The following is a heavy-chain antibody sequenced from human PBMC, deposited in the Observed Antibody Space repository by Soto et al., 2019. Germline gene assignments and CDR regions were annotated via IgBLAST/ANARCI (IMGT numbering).Heavy chain of an antibody. Sequence: QVQLVQSGAEVKKPGASVKVSCKASGYAFTSYGISWVRQAPGQGLEWMGWISAYNGNTNYAQKLQGRVTMTSDTSTSTAYMELRSLRSDDTAVYYCARDPLGLVVRGVMADYWGQGTLVTVSS. CDR1: GYAFTSYG. J-gene: IGHJ4*02. CDR3: ARDPLGLVVRGVMADY. D-gene: IGHD3-10*01. CDR2: ISAYNGNT. V-gene: IGHV1-18*01.